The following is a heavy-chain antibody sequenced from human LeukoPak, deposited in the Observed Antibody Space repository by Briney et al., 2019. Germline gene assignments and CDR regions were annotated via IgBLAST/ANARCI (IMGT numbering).Heavy chain of an antibody. D-gene: IGHD1-26*01. Sequence: GESLKISCKGSGYSFTSYWIGWVRQMPGKGLEWMGIIYPGDSDTRYSPSFQGQVTISADKSISTAYPQWSSLKASDTAMYYCARLTHSGSYYYYYYMDVWGKGTTVTVSS. CDR2: IYPGDSDT. CDR3: ARLTHSGSYYYYYYMDV. CDR1: GYSFTSYW. V-gene: IGHV5-51*01. J-gene: IGHJ6*03.